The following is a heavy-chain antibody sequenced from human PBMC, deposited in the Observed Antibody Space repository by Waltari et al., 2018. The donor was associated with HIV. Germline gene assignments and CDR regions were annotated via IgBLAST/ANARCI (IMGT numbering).Heavy chain of an antibody. CDR3: GRADYKGLHYDYIYGLDL. V-gene: IGHV3-7*01. J-gene: IGHJ6*02. Sequence: EEQLLESGGGFVQSCVSLRRSCVASGFTSTVYWMIWVRPGPGQGPGWGARKSQGGSGDLSADAGSGRCNLDRGDGQEARALHMQFLRVEDTGVYYCGRADYKGLHYDYIYGLDLWGHGTPV. CDR1: GFTSTVYW. CDR2: KSQGGSGD. D-gene: IGHD3-16*01.